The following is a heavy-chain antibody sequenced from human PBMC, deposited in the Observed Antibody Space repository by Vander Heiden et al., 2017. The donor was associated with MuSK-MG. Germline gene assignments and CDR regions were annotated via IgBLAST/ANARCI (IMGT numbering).Heavy chain of an antibody. D-gene: IGHD6-19*01. J-gene: IGHJ4*02. CDR2: ISSSSSTI. CDR1: GFTFSSYS. V-gene: IGHV3-48*02. Sequence: EVQLVESGGGLVQPGGSLRLSCAASGFTFSSYSMNWVRQAPGKGLEWVSYISSSSSTIYYADSVKGRFTISRDNAKNSLYLQMNSLRDEDTAVYYCARDLSGHSSGWYMGGFDYWGQGTLVTVSS. CDR3: ARDLSGHSSGWYMGGFDY.